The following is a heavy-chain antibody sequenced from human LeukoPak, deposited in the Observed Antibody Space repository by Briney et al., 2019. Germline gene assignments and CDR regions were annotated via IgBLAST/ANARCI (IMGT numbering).Heavy chain of an antibody. CDR3: ARGPSGYHNT. CDR2: ISSSGSTI. D-gene: IGHD5-12*01. V-gene: IGHV3-48*03. Sequence: GGSLRLYCAASGCTFSSYEMNWVRQAPGKGLEWVSYISSSGSTIYYADSVKGRFTISRDNSKNTLYLQMNSLRAEDTAVYYCARGPSGYHNTGGQGTLVTVSS. CDR1: GCTFSSYE. J-gene: IGHJ4*02.